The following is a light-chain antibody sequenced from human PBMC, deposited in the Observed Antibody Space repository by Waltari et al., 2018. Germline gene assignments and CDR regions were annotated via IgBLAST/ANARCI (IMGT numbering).Light chain of an antibody. CDR1: NIGSKS. J-gene: IGLJ1*01. CDR2: DNS. CDR3: QVWDITSDHFV. V-gene: IGLV3-21*02. Sequence: SYVLTQPPSVSVAPGQTARITCGGNNIGSKSVHWYQQKPGQAPVLVVYDNSDRPSGIPGRVSGANSGNTATLTVSRVEAGDEADYYCQVWDITSDHFVFGTGTKVTVL.